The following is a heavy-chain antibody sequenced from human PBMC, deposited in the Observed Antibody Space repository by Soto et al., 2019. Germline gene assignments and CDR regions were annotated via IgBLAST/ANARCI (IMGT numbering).Heavy chain of an antibody. Sequence: SGPTLVKPTQTLTLTCTFSGFSLSTSGMCVSWIRQPPGKALEWLALIDWDDDKYYSTSLKTRLTISKDTSKNQVVLTMTNMDPVDTATYYCARIPVISRCSSTSCYVVPGSSPTSRHYYYGMDVWGQGTTVTVSS. V-gene: IGHV2-70*01. J-gene: IGHJ6*02. D-gene: IGHD2-2*01. CDR3: ARIPVISRCSSTSCYVVPGSSPTSRHYYYGMDV. CDR2: IDWDDDK. CDR1: GFSLSTSGMC.